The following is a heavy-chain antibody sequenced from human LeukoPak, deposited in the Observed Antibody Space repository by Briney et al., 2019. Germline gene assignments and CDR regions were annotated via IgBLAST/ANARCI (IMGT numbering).Heavy chain of an antibody. Sequence: GGSLRLSCAASGFTFSSYAMHWVRQAPGKGLEWVAVISYEGSNKYYADSVKGRFTISRDNSKNTLYLQMNSLRAEDTAVYYCARAPPYAYTAMVYWGQGTLVTVSS. D-gene: IGHD5-18*01. V-gene: IGHV3-30*04. J-gene: IGHJ4*02. CDR2: ISYEGSNK. CDR1: GFTFSSYA. CDR3: ARAPPYAYTAMVY.